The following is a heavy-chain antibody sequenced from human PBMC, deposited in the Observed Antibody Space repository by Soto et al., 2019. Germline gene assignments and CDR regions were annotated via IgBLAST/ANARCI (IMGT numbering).Heavy chain of an antibody. D-gene: IGHD3-22*01. CDR2: IKQDGSEK. CDR3: ARDIIDSSGYYYYYGMDV. Sequence: GGSLRLSCAASGFTFSSYWMSWVRQAPGKGLEWVANIKQDGSEKYYVDSVKGRFTISRDNAKNSLYLQMNSLRAEDTAVYYCARDIIDSSGYYYYYGMDVWGQGTTVTVSS. V-gene: IGHV3-7*04. CDR1: GFTFSSYW. J-gene: IGHJ6*02.